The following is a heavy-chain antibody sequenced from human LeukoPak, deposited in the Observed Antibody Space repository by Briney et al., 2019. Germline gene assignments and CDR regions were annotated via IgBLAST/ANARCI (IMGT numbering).Heavy chain of an antibody. V-gene: IGHV4-59*08. J-gene: IGHJ3*02. CDR2: INYSGST. D-gene: IGHD5-18*01. CDR1: GGSISSYY. CDR3: ARHGYSYGRDALDI. Sequence: SETLSLTCTVSGGSISSYYWSWIRQPPGKGLEWIGYINYSGSTNYNPSLKSRVTISVDTSKNQFSLKLSSVTAADTAVYYCARHGYSYGRDALDIWGQGTMVTVSS.